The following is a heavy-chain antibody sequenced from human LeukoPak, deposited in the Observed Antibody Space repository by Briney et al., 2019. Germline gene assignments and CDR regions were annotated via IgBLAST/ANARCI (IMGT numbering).Heavy chain of an antibody. CDR1: GYTFTGYY. CDR2: INPNSGDT. J-gene: IGHJ4*02. V-gene: IGHV1-2*02. Sequence: ASVKVSCKASGYTFTGYYLHWVRQAPGQGLEWMGWINPNSGDTNYAQKFQGRVTMTRDTSISTAYMELSRLRSDDTAVFYCARGDSSPFYYFDYWGQGTLVTVSS. D-gene: IGHD3-22*01. CDR3: ARGDSSPFYYFDY.